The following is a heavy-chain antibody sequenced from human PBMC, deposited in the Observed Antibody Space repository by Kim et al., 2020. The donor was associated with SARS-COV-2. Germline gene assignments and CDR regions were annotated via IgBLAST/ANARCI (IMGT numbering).Heavy chain of an antibody. CDR3: ARVGYSSSWYGAHNGFDP. D-gene: IGHD6-13*01. CDR2: INHSGST. CDR1: GGSFSGYY. Sequence: SETLSLTCAVYGGSFSGYYWSWIRQPPGKGLEWIGEINHSGSTNYNPSLKSRVTISVDTSKNQFSLKLTSGTAADTAVFYCARVGYSSSWYGAHNGFDP. J-gene: IGHJ5*02. V-gene: IGHV4-34*01.